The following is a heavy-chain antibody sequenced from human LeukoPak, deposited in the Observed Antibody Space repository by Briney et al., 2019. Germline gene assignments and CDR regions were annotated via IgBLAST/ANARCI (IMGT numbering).Heavy chain of an antibody. V-gene: IGHV4-34*01. Sequence: SETLSLTCAVYGGSLSGYYWSWIRQPPGKGLEWIGSIYYSGSTYYNPSLKSRVTISVDTSKNQFSLKLSSVTAADTAVYYCASLLRYFDWYWGQGTLVTVSS. J-gene: IGHJ4*02. CDR2: IYYSGST. CDR1: GGSLSGYY. CDR3: ASLLRYFDWY. D-gene: IGHD3-9*01.